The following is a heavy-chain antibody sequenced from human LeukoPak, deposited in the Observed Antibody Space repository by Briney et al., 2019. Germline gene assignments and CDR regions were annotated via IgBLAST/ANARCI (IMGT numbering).Heavy chain of an antibody. CDR1: GGSFSGYY. CDR2: INHSGST. Sequence: SETLSLTCAVYGGSFSGYYWSWIRQPPGKGLEWIGEINHSGSTNYNPSLKSRVTISVDTSKNQFSLKLSSVTAADTAVYYCARSYIGSEYYMDVWGKGTTVTVSS. J-gene: IGHJ6*03. D-gene: IGHD1-26*01. V-gene: IGHV4-34*01. CDR3: ARSYIGSEYYMDV.